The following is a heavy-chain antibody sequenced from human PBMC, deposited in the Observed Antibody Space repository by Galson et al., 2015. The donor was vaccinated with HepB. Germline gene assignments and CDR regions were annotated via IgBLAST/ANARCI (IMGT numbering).Heavy chain of an antibody. CDR2: ISSSSSYI. CDR3: ARQKRGAPHDAFDI. D-gene: IGHD4/OR15-4a*01. Sequence: SLRLSCAASGFTFSSYSMNWVRQAPGKGLEWVSSISSSSSYIYYADSVKGRFTISRDNAKNSLYLQMNSLRAEDTAVYYCARQKRGAPHDAFDIWGQGTMVTVSS. J-gene: IGHJ3*02. V-gene: IGHV3-21*01. CDR1: GFTFSSYS.